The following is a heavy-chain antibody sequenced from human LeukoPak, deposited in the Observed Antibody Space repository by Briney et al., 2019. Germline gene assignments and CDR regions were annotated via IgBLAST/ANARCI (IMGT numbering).Heavy chain of an antibody. CDR3: ARDFDEYDILTGSSGY. CDR1: GYTFTGYY. V-gene: IGHV1-18*04. Sequence: RASVKVSCKASGYTFTGYYMHWVRQATGQGLEWMGWISAYNGNTNYAQKFQGRVTMTTDTSTSTAYMELRSLRSDDTAVYYCARDFDEYDILTGSSGYWGQGTLVTVSS. CDR2: ISAYNGNT. D-gene: IGHD3-9*01. J-gene: IGHJ4*02.